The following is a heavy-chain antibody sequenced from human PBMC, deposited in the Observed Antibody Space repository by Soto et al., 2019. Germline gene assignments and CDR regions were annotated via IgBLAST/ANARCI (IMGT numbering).Heavy chain of an antibody. CDR2: ISYDGSNK. CDR1: GMTFIGYG. D-gene: IGHD1-26*01. V-gene: IGHV3-30*18. CDR3: AKDAGGSYYAYYYGMDV. Sequence: GGSLRLSCAAAGMTFIGYGRHLVRPAPGKGLEWVAVISYDGSNKYYADSVKGRFTISRDNSRNTLYLQMNSLRAEDTAVYYCAKDAGGSYYAYYYGMDVGGQGTTVTVS. J-gene: IGHJ6*02.